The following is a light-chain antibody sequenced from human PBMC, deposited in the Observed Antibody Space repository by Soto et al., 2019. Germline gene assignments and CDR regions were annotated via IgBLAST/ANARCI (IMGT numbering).Light chain of an antibody. V-gene: IGKV3D-15*01. J-gene: IGKJ4*01. Sequence: EIVMTQSPATLSVSPGERATLSCRASQSVSSTLAWYQQKPGQAPRLLIYGASIRATGIPARFRGSGSGTEFTLTISSLQSEDFAVYYCQQYNNWPPLTFGGGTKVEIK. CDR3: QQYNNWPPLT. CDR1: QSVSST. CDR2: GAS.